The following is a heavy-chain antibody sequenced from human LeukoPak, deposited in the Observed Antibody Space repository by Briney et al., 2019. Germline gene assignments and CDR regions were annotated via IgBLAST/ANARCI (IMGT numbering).Heavy chain of an antibody. J-gene: IGHJ4*02. CDR1: GGSFSGYY. CDR3: AILIAVAGTGHFDY. V-gene: IGHV4-34*01. CDR2: INHSGST. Sequence: SETLSLTCAVYGGSFSGYYWSWIRQPPGKGLEWIGEINHSGSTNYNPSLKSRVTISVDTSKNQFSLKLSSVTAADTAVYYCAILIAVAGTGHFDYWGQGTLVTVSS. D-gene: IGHD6-19*01.